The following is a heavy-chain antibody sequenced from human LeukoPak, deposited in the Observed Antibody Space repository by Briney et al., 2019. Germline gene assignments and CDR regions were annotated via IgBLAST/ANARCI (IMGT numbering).Heavy chain of an antibody. V-gene: IGHV4-39*01. D-gene: IGHD5-24*01. CDR3: ARREWRLQEAFDI. CDR2: IYYSGST. CDR1: GGSISSSSYY. Sequence: SETLSLTCTVSGGSISSSSYYWGWIRQPPGKGLEWIGSIYYSGSTYHNPSLKSRVTISVDTSKNQFSLKLSSVTAADTAVYYCARREWRLQEAFDIWGQGTMVTVSS. J-gene: IGHJ3*02.